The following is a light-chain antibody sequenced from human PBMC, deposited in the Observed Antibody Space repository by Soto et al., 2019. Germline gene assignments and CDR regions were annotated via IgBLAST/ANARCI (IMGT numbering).Light chain of an antibody. CDR2: EVS. CDR3: SSYTTIKTVV. CDR1: SSDIGTYKY. J-gene: IGLJ2*01. V-gene: IGLV2-14*01. Sequence: QSALTQPASVSGSPGQSITISCTGTSSDIGTYKYVSLFQHHPGKAPKLIIFEVSNRPSGVSDRFSGFKSANTAYLTISGVQPEDEADYHCSSYTTIKTVVFGGGTKLTVL.